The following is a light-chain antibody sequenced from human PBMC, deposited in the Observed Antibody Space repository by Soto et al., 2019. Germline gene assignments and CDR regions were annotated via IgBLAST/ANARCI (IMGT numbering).Light chain of an antibody. Sequence: DIQMTQSPSSLSASVGDGVTVTYRASQDIRNDLGWYQQKPGKAPKRLIYAASSLQSGVPSRFSGSGSETEFTLTISSLQPEDSATYYCLQNHSLPPTFGQGTKVEIK. CDR3: LQNHSLPPT. CDR2: AAS. J-gene: IGKJ1*01. V-gene: IGKV1-17*01. CDR1: QDIRND.